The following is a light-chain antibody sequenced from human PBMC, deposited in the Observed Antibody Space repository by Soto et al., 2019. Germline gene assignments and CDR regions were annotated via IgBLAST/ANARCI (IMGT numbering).Light chain of an antibody. V-gene: IGKV3-15*01. J-gene: IGKJ1*01. CDR2: GAS. CDR3: QQYNNWPGT. CDR1: QSVSSN. Sequence: EIVMTQSPATQSVSPGERATLSGRDSQSVSSNLAWYQQKPGQAPRLLIYGASTRATGIPARFSGSGSGTEFTLTISSLQSEDFAVYYCQQYNNWPGTFGQGTKVEIK.